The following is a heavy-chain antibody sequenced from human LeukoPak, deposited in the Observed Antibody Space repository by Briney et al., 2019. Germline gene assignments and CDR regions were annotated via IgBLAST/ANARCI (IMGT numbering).Heavy chain of an antibody. D-gene: IGHD5/OR15-5a*01. Sequence: PSETLSLTRTVSGGSLSSYYWSWIRQPPGKGLEWIGYIYYSGSTNYNPSLKSRVTISVDTSKNQFSLTLSSVTAAHTAVYYFSRGVSPINFDFWGQGTLFTFSS. CDR3: SRGVSPINFDF. CDR2: IYYSGST. V-gene: IGHV4-59*12. J-gene: IGHJ4*02. CDR1: GGSLSSYY.